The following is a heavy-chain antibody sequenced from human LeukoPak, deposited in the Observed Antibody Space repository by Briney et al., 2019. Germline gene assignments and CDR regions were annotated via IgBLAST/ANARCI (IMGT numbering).Heavy chain of an antibody. J-gene: IGHJ4*02. D-gene: IGHD5-24*01. CDR2: IIPIFGTA. CDR1: GGTFSSYA. Sequence: ASVKVPCKASGGTFSSYAISWVRQAPGQGLEWMGGIIPIFGTANYAQKFQSRVTITADESTSTAYMELSSLRSEDTAVYYCARDSSRDGYNLDYWGQGTLVTVSS. CDR3: ARDSSRDGYNLDY. V-gene: IGHV1-69*13.